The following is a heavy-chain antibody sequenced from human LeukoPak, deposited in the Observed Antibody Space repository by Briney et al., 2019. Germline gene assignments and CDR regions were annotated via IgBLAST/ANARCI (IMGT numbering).Heavy chain of an antibody. Sequence: PGGSLRLSCAVSGFNVRTNYMSWVRQTPGKGLEWVSVIFRDGSTYYGDSVKGRFTISRDNSKNTLYLQMNSLRAEDTAVYYCARLPISYYYDLWGQGTLVTVSS. V-gene: IGHV3-66*02. CDR3: ARLPISYYYDL. CDR2: IFRDGST. D-gene: IGHD3-10*01. CDR1: GFNVRTNY. J-gene: IGHJ4*02.